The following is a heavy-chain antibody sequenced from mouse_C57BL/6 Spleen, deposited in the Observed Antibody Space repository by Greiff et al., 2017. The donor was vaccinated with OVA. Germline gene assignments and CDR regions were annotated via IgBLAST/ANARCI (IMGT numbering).Heavy chain of an antibody. CDR2: INPNNGGT. J-gene: IGHJ3*01. CDR3: ARGDYGSRTGWFAY. V-gene: IGHV1-26*01. CDR1: GYTFTDYY. Sequence: VQLQQSGPELVKPGASVKISCKASGYTFTDYYMNWVKQSHGKSLEWIGDINPNNGGTSYNQKFKGKATLTVDKSSSTAYMELRSLTSEDSAVYYCARGDYGSRTGWFAYWGQGTLVTVSA. D-gene: IGHD1-1*01.